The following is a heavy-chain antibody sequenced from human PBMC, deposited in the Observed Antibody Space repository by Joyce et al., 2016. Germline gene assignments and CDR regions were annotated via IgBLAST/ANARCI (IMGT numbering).Heavy chain of an antibody. V-gene: IGHV5-51*01. CDR2: IYTVDSDT. CDR1: GYSSSRQW. CDR3: TKSSCSGTKCYGLDY. J-gene: IGHJ4*02. Sequence: EVRLLQSGAEIKKAGESLKISCKISGYSSSRQWIGWVRQLPGKGLEYIGVIYTVDSDTRYSPSFQGQVTISVEKSINIVYLQWDSLKASDTALYYCTKSSCSGTKCYGLDYWGQGTLVTVSS. D-gene: IGHD2-15*01.